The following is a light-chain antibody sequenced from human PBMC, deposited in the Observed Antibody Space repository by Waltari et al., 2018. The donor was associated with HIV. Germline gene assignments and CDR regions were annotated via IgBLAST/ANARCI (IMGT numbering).Light chain of an antibody. CDR1: QGVGSN. V-gene: IGKV3-15*01. CDR3: QQYNIRPRGNT. J-gene: IGKJ2*01. Sequence: DIVMTQSPAILSVSPGERVTLSCRASQGVGSNLAWYQQKVGQAPRLLIYGAATRAAEIPARFSGSGSGTDFTLTIDSLQSEDFATYYCQQYNIRPRGNTFGQGTKLQIK. CDR2: GAA.